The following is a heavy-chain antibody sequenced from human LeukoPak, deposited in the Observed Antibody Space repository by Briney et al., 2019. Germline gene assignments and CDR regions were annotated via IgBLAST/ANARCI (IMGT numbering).Heavy chain of an antibody. J-gene: IGHJ4*02. Sequence: GASVKVSCKASGYTFTSYGISWVRQAPGQGLEWMGWISAYNGNTNYAQKLQGRVTMTTDTSTSTAYMELRSLRSDDTAVYYCARERITMVRGVFDYWGQGTLVTVSS. D-gene: IGHD3-10*01. V-gene: IGHV1-18*01. CDR3: ARERITMVRGVFDY. CDR2: ISAYNGNT. CDR1: GYTFTSYG.